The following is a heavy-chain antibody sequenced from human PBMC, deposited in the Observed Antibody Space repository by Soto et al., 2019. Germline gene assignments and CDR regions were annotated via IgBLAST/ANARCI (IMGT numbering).Heavy chain of an antibody. Sequence: EVYLLESGGGLVQPGGPLRLSCAASGFIFSDYAMSWVRQAPGKGLEWVSGISGSASSTYYADSVKVRFTISRDNSKSTLYLQMNSLRAEDTAVYYCLTWTSGTPDYWGQGTLVIVSS. CDR1: GFIFSDYA. V-gene: IGHV3-23*01. CDR2: ISGSASST. CDR3: LTWTSGTPDY. J-gene: IGHJ4*02. D-gene: IGHD1-1*01.